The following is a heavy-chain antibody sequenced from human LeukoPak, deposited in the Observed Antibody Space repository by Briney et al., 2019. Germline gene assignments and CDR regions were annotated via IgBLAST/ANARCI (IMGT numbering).Heavy chain of an antibody. J-gene: IGHJ5*02. V-gene: IGHV3-30*03. Sequence: GRSLRLSCAASGFTFSSYGMHWVRQAPGKGLEWVAVISYDGSNKYYADSVKGRFTISRDNAKNSLYLQMNSLRAEDTAVYYCARTSGSYSDNWFDPWGQGTLVTVSS. CDR2: ISYDGSNK. CDR3: ARTSGSYSDNWFDP. D-gene: IGHD1-26*01. CDR1: GFTFSSYG.